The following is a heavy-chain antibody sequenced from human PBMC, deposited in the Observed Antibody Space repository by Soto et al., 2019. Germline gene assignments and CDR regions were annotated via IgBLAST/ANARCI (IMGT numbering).Heavy chain of an antibody. CDR1: GFTFSSYS. V-gene: IGHV3-21*01. CDR3: ARDLYSSSARYFDY. J-gene: IGHJ4*02. D-gene: IGHD6-6*01. CDR2: ISSSSSYI. Sequence: ESGGGLVKPGGSLGLSCAASGFTFSSYSMNWVRQAPGKGLEWVSSISSSSSYIYYADSVKGRFTISRDNAKNSLYLQMNSLRAEDTAVYYCARDLYSSSARYFDYWGQGTLVTVSS.